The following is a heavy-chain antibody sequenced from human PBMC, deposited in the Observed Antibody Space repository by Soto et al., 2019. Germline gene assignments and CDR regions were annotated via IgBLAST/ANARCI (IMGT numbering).Heavy chain of an antibody. Sequence: SETLSLTGTVSGASISSGDYYWGWIRQPPGKGLEWIGCISYSRSPYYNPSLTSRLTISVVTSQNQFSLKVSSVTAADTAVYYCVSGIAVTGNGNFDFWGQGSLVTVSS. CDR2: ISYSRSP. J-gene: IGHJ4*02. CDR3: VSGIAVTGNGNFDF. CDR1: GASISSGDYY. V-gene: IGHV4-30-4*01. D-gene: IGHD6-19*01.